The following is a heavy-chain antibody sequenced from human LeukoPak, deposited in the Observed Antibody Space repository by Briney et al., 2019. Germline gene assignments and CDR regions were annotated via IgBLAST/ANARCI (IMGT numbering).Heavy chain of an antibody. CDR3: ANLGAYYDSSGFD. Sequence: QPGGSLRLSCAASGFTFSSYAMSWVRQAPGKGLEWVSAISGTGGSTYYADSVKGRFTISRDNSKNTLYLQMNSLRAEDTAVYYCANLGAYYDSSGFDWGQGTLVTVSS. D-gene: IGHD3-22*01. J-gene: IGHJ4*02. V-gene: IGHV3-23*01. CDR2: ISGTGGST. CDR1: GFTFSSYA.